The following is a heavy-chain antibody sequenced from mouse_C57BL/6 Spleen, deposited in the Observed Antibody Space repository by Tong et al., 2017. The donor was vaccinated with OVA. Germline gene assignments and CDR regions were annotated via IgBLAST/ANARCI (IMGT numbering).Heavy chain of an antibody. D-gene: IGHD1-1*01. CDR2: INPYNGDT. CDR3: ARSGVYGSSYDAMDY. CDR1: GYSFTGYF. V-gene: IGHV1-20*01. J-gene: IGHJ4*01. Sequence: EVQLQESGPELVKPGDSVKISCKASGYSFTGYFMNWVMQSHGKSLEWIGRINPYNGDTFYNQKFKGKATLTVDKSSSTAHMQLSSLTSEDSAVYYCARSGVYGSSYDAMDYWGQGTSVTVSS.